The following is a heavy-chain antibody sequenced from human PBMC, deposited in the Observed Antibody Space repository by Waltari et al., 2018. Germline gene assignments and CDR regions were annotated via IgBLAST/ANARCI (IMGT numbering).Heavy chain of an antibody. J-gene: IGHJ5*02. CDR1: GGPISGYY. CDR2: IYVTGNT. V-gene: IGHV4-4*07. Sequence: QVQLQESGPRLVKPSETLSLTCVVSGGPISGYYWNWIRQSAGKGLEWIGYIYVTGNTAYNPSPKCRVTVSADTSKNHVSLKMISGTAADTAMYFCARGGEYFDPWGQGTLVIVSS. D-gene: IGHD3-16*01. CDR3: ARGGEYFDP.